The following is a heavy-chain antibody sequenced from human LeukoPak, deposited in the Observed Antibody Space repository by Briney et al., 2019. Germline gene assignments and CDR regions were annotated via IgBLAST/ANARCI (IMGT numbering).Heavy chain of an antibody. J-gene: IGHJ4*02. V-gene: IGHV3-30*02. CDR3: AKKAAAGIAHFDY. D-gene: IGHD6-13*01. CDR1: GFTFNSYG. Sequence: PGGSLRLSCAPSGFTFNSYGMHWVRQAPGKGLKWVAFIRYDGSNKYYADSVKGRFTISRDNSKNTLYLQMNNLRAEDTAVYYCAKKAAAGIAHFDYWGQGTLVTVSP. CDR2: IRYDGSNK.